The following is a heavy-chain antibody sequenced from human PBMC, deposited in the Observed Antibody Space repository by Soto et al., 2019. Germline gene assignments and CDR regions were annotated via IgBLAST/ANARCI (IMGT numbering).Heavy chain of an antibody. D-gene: IGHD6-13*01. V-gene: IGHV1-8*01. CDR2: MNPNSGNT. CDR3: ARRGYSSSWYYYYYYGMDV. CDR1: GYTFTSYD. Sequence: QVQLVQSGAEVKKPGASVKVSCKASGYTFTSYDINWVRQATGQGLEWMGWMNPNSGNTGYAQKFQGRVTMTRNTSRSTAYMAPSSLRSEDTAVYYCARRGYSSSWYYYYYYGMDVWGQGTTVTVSS. J-gene: IGHJ6*02.